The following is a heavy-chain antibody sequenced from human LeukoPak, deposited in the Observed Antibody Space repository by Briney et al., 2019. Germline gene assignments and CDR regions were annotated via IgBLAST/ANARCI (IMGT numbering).Heavy chain of an antibody. V-gene: IGHV4-59*01. J-gene: IGHJ4*02. CDR1: GGSISSYY. Sequence: PSETLSLTCTVSGGSISSYYWSWIRQPPGKGLERIGYIYYSGSTNYNPSLKSRVTISVDTSKNQFSLKLSSVTAADTAVYYCARDPGYSSGWYSIGVWGQGTLVTVSS. CDR2: IYYSGST. D-gene: IGHD6-19*01. CDR3: ARDPGYSSGWYSIGV.